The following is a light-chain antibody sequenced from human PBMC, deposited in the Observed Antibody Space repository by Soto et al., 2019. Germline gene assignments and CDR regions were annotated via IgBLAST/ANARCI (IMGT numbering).Light chain of an antibody. J-gene: IGLJ2*01. V-gene: IGLV1-44*01. CDR3: SAWDDSLKAVL. CDR2: HNN. Sequence: QSALTQPPSASGTPGQRVTISCSGSSSNVGTYTVNWYQQLPGRAPKLLIYHNNQRPSGVPDRFSDSKSGTAASLAISGLQSEDEAVYYCSAWDDSLKAVLFGGGTKVTVL. CDR1: SSNVGTYT.